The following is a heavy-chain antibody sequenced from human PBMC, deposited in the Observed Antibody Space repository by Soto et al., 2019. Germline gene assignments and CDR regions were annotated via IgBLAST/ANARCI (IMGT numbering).Heavy chain of an antibody. CDR3: ASVEWDSSGYYYLDY. CDR1: GGTFSSYT. CDR2: IIPILGIA. Sequence: QVQLVQSGAEVKKPGSSVKVSCKASGGTFSSYTISWVRQAPGQGLEWMGRIIPILGIANYAQKFQGRVTITADKSTSTAYMELSSLRSEDTAVYYCASVEWDSSGYYYLDYWGQGTLVTVSS. D-gene: IGHD3-22*01. J-gene: IGHJ4*02. V-gene: IGHV1-69*02.